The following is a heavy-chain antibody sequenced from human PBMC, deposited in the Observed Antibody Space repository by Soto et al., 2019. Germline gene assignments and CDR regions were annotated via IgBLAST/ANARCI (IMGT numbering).Heavy chain of an antibody. J-gene: IGHJ4*02. Sequence: SETLSLTCTVSSGSLSNYYWSWIRQPAGKGLEWIGRIFPTGNTDYNPSLRSRVTMSVDTSKNQFSLKLNPVTAAGTAVYYCARGSLGPDYWGPGTRFTVSS. D-gene: IGHD1-26*01. V-gene: IGHV4-4*07. CDR2: IFPTGNT. CDR3: ARGSLGPDY. CDR1: SGSLSNYY.